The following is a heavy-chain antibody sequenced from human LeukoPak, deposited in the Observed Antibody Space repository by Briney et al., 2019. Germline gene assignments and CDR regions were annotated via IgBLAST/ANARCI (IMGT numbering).Heavy chain of an antibody. V-gene: IGHV1-2*02. D-gene: IGHD2-2*01. CDR2: INPNSGGT. Sequence: ASVKLSCKASGYTFTGNYIHWVRQAPGQGHEWMGWINPNSGGTNYAQNFQGRVTMTRDTSISTAYMELSRLTSDDTAVYYCARDHCSSIACYQGAIDYWGQGTLVTVSS. J-gene: IGHJ4*02. CDR3: ARDHCSSIACYQGAIDY. CDR1: GYTFTGNY.